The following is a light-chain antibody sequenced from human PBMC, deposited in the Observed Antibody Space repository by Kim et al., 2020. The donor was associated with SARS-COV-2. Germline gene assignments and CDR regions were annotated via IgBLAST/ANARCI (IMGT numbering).Light chain of an antibody. CDR3: TSNTDTITI. V-gene: IGLV2-14*03. Sequence: QSALTQPASVSGSPGQSFTISCSGTISYVGAYSSVSWYQQHPGKAPKLMNYDVRNRLSGVSNRFSGSQSGNTFYLTISGPQAEDAADYSCTSNTDTITIFGGGTQLTVL. CDR1: ISYVGAYSS. J-gene: IGLJ2*01. CDR2: DVR.